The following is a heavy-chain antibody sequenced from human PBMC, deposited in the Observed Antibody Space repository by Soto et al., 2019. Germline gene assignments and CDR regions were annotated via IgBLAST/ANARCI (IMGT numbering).Heavy chain of an antibody. Sequence: SETLSLTCSLSGASITSTTYFWAWILQPPGKGLEWVGSIYYSGITHYNPSLKSRTTISVDRSRNQFSLQVSSVTAADTAVYYCAKNLPRTGRFDYWGQGTVVTVSS. CDR1: GASITSTTYF. V-gene: IGHV4-39*01. CDR3: AKNLPRTGRFDY. J-gene: IGHJ4*02. CDR2: IYYSGIT.